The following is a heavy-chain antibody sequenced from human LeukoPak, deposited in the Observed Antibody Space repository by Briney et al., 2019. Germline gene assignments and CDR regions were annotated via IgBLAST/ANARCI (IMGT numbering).Heavy chain of an antibody. J-gene: IGHJ3*02. D-gene: IGHD3-22*01. CDR3: AKDEKGYYHDTSGYPDAFDI. Sequence: ASVKVSCKASGYTFTSYAMHWVRQAPGQRLEWMGWINAGNGNTNYAQKLQGRVTMTTDTSTSTAYMELSSLRSEDTAVYYCAKDEKGYYHDTSGYPDAFDIWGQGTMVTVSS. CDR2: INAGNGNT. CDR1: GYTFTSYA. V-gene: IGHV1-3*01.